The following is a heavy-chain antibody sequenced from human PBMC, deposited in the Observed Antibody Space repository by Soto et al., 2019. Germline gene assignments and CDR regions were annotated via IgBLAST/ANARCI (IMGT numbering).Heavy chain of an antibody. J-gene: IGHJ6*02. CDR2: IIPIFGTA. Sequence: QVQLVQSGAEVKKPGSSVKVSCKASGGTFSSYAISWVRQAPGQGLEWMGGIIPIFGTANYAQKFQGRVTITADESTSTAYMELSSLRSEDTAVYYCASAKATTVTVGGDSYGMDVWGQGTTVTVSS. V-gene: IGHV1-69*12. D-gene: IGHD4-17*01. CDR3: ASAKATTVTVGGDSYGMDV. CDR1: GGTFSSYA.